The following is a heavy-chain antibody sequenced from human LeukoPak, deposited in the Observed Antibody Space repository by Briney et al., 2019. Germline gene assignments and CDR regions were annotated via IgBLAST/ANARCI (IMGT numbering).Heavy chain of an antibody. CDR3: ARGGYDRRGDAFDI. D-gene: IGHD5-12*01. CDR1: GFTFSSYS. V-gene: IGHV3-48*04. Sequence: QPGGSLRLSCAASGFTFSSYSMNWVRQAPGKGLEWVSYISSSGSTIYYADSVKGRFTISRDNAKNSLYLQMNSLRAEDTAVYYCARGGYDRRGDAFDIWGQGTMVTVSS. J-gene: IGHJ3*02. CDR2: ISSSGSTI.